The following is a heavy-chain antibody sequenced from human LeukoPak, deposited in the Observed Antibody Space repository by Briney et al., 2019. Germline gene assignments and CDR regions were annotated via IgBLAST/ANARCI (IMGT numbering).Heavy chain of an antibody. V-gene: IGHV4-59*01. J-gene: IGHJ4*02. D-gene: IGHD5-12*01. Sequence: PSETLSLTCTVSGGSISSYYWSWVRQPPGKGLEWIGYIYYSGSTNYNPSLKSRVTISVDTSKNQFSLKLSSVTAADTAVYYCARYGGYGHYWGQGTLVTVSS. CDR1: GGSISSYY. CDR2: IYYSGST. CDR3: ARYGGYGHY.